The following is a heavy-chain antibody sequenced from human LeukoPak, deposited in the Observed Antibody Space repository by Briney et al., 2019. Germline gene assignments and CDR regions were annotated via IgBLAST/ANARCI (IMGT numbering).Heavy chain of an antibody. J-gene: IGHJ4*02. CDR1: GGTFSSHG. CDR3: AKDDAWLQYGN. V-gene: IGHV3-23*01. CDR2: ISPSGVIT. Sequence: PGGSLRLSCAASGGTFSSHGMNWVRQAPGKGLEWVSGISPSGVITYYADSVKGRFTISRDNSKGTVYLQMNSLRPEDTAVYYCAKDDAWLQYGNWGRGTLVTVSS. D-gene: IGHD5-24*01.